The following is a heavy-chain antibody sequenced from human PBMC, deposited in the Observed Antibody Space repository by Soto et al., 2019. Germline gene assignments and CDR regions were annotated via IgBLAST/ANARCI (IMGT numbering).Heavy chain of an antibody. Sequence: GGSLRLSCAASGFTFSSYTMNWVRQAPGKGLEWVSLISARGGSTYYADSVKGRFTISRDNSKNTLYLQMNSLRAEDPGVYYCARDPPNDKTQLDYGMDVWGQGTAVTVPS. V-gene: IGHV3-23*01. CDR1: GFTFSSYT. D-gene: IGHD2-2*01. J-gene: IGHJ6*02. CDR2: ISARGGST. CDR3: ARDPPNDKTQLDYGMDV.